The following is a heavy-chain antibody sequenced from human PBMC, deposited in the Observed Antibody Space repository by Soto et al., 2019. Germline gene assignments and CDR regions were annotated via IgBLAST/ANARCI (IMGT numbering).Heavy chain of an antibody. J-gene: IGHJ6*02. V-gene: IGHV3-53*01. CDR2: IYSGDST. CDR1: GFTVSSNY. CDR3: ARDSTLYGMDV. Sequence: EVQLVESGGGLIQPGGSLRLSCEASGFTVSSNYMSWVGQAPGKGLEWVSVIYSGDSTYYADSVKGRFTISRDNSKNTLYLQMNSLRAEDTAVYYCARDSTLYGMDVWGQGTTVTVSS.